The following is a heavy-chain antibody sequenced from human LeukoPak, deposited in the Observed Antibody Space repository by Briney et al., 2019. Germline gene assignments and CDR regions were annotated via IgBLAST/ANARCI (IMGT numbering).Heavy chain of an antibody. D-gene: IGHD2-2*01. CDR3: ARGGADCSSTSCLAFYYYYMDV. CDR1: GGSISSYY. J-gene: IGHJ6*03. Sequence: SDTLSLTCTVSGGSISSYYWSWIRPPPGKGLEWIGYIYYSGSTNYNPSLKSRVTISVDTSKNQFSLKRRSVTAADTAVYYCARGGADCSSTSCLAFYYYYMDVWGKGTTVTVSS. CDR2: IYYSGST. V-gene: IGHV4-59*07.